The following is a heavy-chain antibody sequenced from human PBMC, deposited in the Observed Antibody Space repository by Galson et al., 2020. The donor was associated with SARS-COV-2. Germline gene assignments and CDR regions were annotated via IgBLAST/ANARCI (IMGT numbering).Heavy chain of an antibody. D-gene: IGHD6-6*01. J-gene: IGHJ3*02. CDR1: GFTFSSYS. Sequence: LSLTCAASGFTFSSYSMNWVRQAPGKGLEWVSSISSSSSYIYYADSVKGRFTISRDNAKNSLYLQMNSLRAEDTAVYYCARDLLQKWIAARPYDAFDIWGQGTMVTVSS. CDR2: ISSSSSYI. V-gene: IGHV3-21*01. CDR3: ARDLLQKWIAARPYDAFDI.